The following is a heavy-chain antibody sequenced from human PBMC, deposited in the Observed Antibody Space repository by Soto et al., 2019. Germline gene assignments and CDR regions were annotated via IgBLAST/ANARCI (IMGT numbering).Heavy chain of an antibody. V-gene: IGHV3-21*06. CDR1: GFTFSTYA. CDR2: MNTNGINT. Sequence: GGSLRLSCAASGFTFSTYAMNWVRQVPGKGLEWVSSMNTNGINTYYADSVKGRFTISRDNAKNSMYLQMNTLRAEDTAVYYCARESEDLSSNLDSWGQRTLVTVSS. CDR3: ARESEDLSSNLDS. J-gene: IGHJ5*01.